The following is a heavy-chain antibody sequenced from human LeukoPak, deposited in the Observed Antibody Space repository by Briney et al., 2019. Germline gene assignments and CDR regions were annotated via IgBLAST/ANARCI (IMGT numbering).Heavy chain of an antibody. D-gene: IGHD3-10*01. CDR3: ARLWFGETPNDY. V-gene: IGHV1-2*02. Sequence: ASVKVSCKASGYTFTGYYMHWVRQAPGQGLEWMGWINPNSGGTNYAQKFQGRVTMTRDTSISTAYMELSRLRSDDTAVYYCARLWFGETPNDYWGQGTLVTVSS. J-gene: IGHJ4*02. CDR1: GYTFTGYY. CDR2: INPNSGGT.